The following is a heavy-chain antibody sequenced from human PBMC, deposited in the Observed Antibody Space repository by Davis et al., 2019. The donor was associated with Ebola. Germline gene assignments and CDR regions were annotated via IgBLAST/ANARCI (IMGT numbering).Heavy chain of an antibody. CDR3: ARHVHYYGSGSYLSRWFDP. Sequence: GSLRLSCAVYGGSFSGYYWSWIRQPPGKGLEWIGEINHSGSTNYNPSLKSRVTISVDTSKNQFSLKLSSVTAADTAVYYCARHVHYYGSGSYLSRWFDPWGQGTLVTVSS. CDR2: INHSGST. V-gene: IGHV4-34*01. J-gene: IGHJ5*02. D-gene: IGHD3-10*01. CDR1: GGSFSGYY.